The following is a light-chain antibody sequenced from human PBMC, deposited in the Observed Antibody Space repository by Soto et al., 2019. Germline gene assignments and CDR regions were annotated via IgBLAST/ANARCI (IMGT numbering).Light chain of an antibody. J-gene: IGLJ1*01. V-gene: IGLV3-21*02. CDR1: NIGSKS. CDR2: DNS. Sequence: SYELTQPPSVSVAPGQTARITCGGNNIGSKSVHWYQQQPGQAPVLVVYDNSDRPSGIPERFSGSNSGNTATLTITRVESGDEADYYCGSWDSSLSAYVFGTGTKVTVL. CDR3: GSWDSSLSAYV.